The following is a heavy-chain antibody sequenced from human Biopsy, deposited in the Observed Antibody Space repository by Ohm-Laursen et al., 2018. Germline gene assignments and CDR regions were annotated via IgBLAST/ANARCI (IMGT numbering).Heavy chain of an antibody. CDR3: ARDPLNGHKHFDY. Sequence: SVKVSCKASSYTFTDYNIHWMRQAPGQGLEWLGYINCKTGATNYAQKFQGTVTMTRDTSISTAYLALGSLRSTDTAIYYCARDPLNGHKHFDYWGQGSLVTVSS. CDR1: SYTFTDYN. CDR2: INCKTGAT. D-gene: IGHD2-8*01. J-gene: IGHJ4*02. V-gene: IGHV1-2*02.